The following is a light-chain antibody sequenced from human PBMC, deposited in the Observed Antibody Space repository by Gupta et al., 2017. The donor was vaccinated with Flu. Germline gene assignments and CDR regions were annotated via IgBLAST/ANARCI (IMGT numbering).Light chain of an antibody. CDR3: SSYTGSSTL. V-gene: IGLV2-14*01. CDR1: SSDFCAYNY. CDR2: EVN. J-gene: IGLJ2*01. Sequence: QSFTISGTRISSDFCAYNYVSWYQQYPGKAPKLMIFEVNNRPSGVSNRFSGSKSGNTASLTISGLQAEDEAHYYCSSYTGSSTLFGGGTKLTVL.